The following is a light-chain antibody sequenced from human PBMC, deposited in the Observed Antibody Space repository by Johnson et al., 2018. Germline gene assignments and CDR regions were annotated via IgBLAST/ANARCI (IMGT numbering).Light chain of an antibody. Sequence: QSVLTQPPSVSAAPGQKVTISCSGSSSNIGNNYVSWYQQLPGTAPKLLIYENNKRPSGIPDRFSGSKSGTSATLGNTGLQTGDEADYYCGTWDSSLSAGNVFGTGTKVTFL. V-gene: IGLV1-51*02. CDR1: SSNIGNNY. CDR2: ENN. J-gene: IGLJ1*01. CDR3: GTWDSSLSAGNV.